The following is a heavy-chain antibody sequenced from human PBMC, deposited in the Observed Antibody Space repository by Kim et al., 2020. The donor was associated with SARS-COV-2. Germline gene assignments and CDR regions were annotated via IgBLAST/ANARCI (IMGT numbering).Heavy chain of an antibody. J-gene: IGHJ4*02. D-gene: IGHD4-17*01. Sequence: YAASVEGRFSIFRDNAKMSLFLQMNSLRAEDTAVYYCTRDNPTVADFDSWGQGTLVTVSS. V-gene: IGHV3-48*03. CDR3: TRDNPTVADFDS.